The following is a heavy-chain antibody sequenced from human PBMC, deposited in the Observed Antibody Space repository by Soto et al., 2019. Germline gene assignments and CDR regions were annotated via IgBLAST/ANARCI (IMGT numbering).Heavy chain of an antibody. CDR2: IKQDGSEQ. J-gene: IGHJ6*02. CDR1: GFTFSGYW. Sequence: EVQLVESGGGLVQPGGSLRLSCAASGFTFSGYWMSWVRQAPGKGLEWVANIKQDGSEQFYVDSVKGRFTISRDNAKNSLYLQVNRLRAADTAVYYCAREAVWGQGTTVTVSS. V-gene: IGHV3-7*05. CDR3: AREAV.